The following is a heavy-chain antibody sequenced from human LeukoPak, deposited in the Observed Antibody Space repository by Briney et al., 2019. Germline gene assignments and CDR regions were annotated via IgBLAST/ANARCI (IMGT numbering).Heavy chain of an antibody. J-gene: IGHJ6*02. V-gene: IGHV4-39*01. Sequence: SETLSLTCTVSGGSISSSSYYWGWIRQPPGKGLEWIGSIYYSGSTYYNPSLKSRVTISVDTSKNQFSLKLSSVTAADTAVYYCARPGNYYYGMDAWGQGTTVTVSS. CDR1: GGSISSSSYY. CDR3: ARPGNYYYGMDA. CDR2: IYYSGST. D-gene: IGHD3-10*01.